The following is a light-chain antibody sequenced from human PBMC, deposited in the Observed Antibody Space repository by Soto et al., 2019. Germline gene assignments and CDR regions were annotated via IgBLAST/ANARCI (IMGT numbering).Light chain of an antibody. CDR2: GAS. V-gene: IGKV3-20*01. J-gene: IGKJ5*01. CDR3: QQYGGSPIT. Sequence: IVLTQSPGTLSLSPGERVTLSCRASQSVTTRLAWYQHKPGQAPTLLMSGASNRASGVPVRFSGSGSGTDFTLTITRLEPEDSALYYCQQYGGSPITFGLGTRLEIK. CDR1: QSVTTR.